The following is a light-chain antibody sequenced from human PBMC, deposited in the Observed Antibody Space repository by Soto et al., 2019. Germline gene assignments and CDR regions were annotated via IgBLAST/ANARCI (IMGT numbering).Light chain of an antibody. Sequence: EIVLTQSPATLSLSPGERATLSCRASQSVSSYLAWFQQKPGQAPRLLVYHASNRANGIPARFSGSGSGTDFTLTISSLEPEDFAVYYCQQRSNWRRTFGGGNKVEIK. CDR1: QSVSSY. CDR2: HAS. V-gene: IGKV3-11*01. CDR3: QQRSNWRRT. J-gene: IGKJ4*01.